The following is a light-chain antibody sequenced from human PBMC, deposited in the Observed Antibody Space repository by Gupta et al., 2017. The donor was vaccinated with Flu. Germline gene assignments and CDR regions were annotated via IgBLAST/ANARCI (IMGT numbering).Light chain of an antibody. V-gene: IGLV3-27*01. CDR2: KDI. CDR3: YSSADNNLV. Sequence: SPGQTARITCSGDVLAKKYGRWFQRRPGQAPVQVIYKDIERPSGIPERFSGSSSGTTVTLTISGAQVEDEADYYCYSSADNNLVFGGGTKLTVL. CDR1: VLAKKY. J-gene: IGLJ2*01.